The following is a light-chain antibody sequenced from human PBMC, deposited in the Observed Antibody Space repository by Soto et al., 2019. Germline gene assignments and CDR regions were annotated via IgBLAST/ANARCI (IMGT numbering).Light chain of an antibody. CDR3: QQANTFPIP. V-gene: IGKV1-12*01. CDR1: QDILSW. CDR2: ASS. Sequence: DIQMTQSPSSVSASVGDTVTITCRASQDILSWLAWYQQKPGEAPRLLIYASSNLQSGVPSRFSGSRSGTDFTLTISSLQPEDFATYYCQQANTFPIPLGPGTRLDIK. J-gene: IGKJ3*01.